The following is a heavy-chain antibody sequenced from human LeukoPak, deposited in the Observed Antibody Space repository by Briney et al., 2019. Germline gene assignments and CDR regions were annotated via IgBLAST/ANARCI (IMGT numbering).Heavy chain of an antibody. Sequence: GGSLRLSCAGSGFIFSNHGTHWVRQAPGKGLEWVAVISKDGGTDYYADSVKGRFIISRDISKNTLYLQMNSLRAEDSALYYCARGGRGSAAVVAPRSFDIWGQGTMVTVSS. V-gene: IGHV3-33*08. CDR3: ARGGRGSAAVVAPRSFDI. CDR2: ISKDGGTD. D-gene: IGHD3-22*01. CDR1: GFIFSNHG. J-gene: IGHJ3*02.